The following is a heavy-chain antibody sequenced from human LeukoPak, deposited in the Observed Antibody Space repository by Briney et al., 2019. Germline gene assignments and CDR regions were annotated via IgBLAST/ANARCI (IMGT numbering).Heavy chain of an antibody. J-gene: IGHJ5*02. CDR2: IYYSGST. CDR1: GGSISSYY. CDR3: ARGGGGYYYDSSGYYYPNWFDP. D-gene: IGHD3-22*01. V-gene: IGHV4-59*08. Sequence: PSETLSLTCTVPGGSISSYYWSWIRQPPGKGLEGIGYIYYSGSTYYNPSLKSRVTISVDTSKNQFSLKLSSVTAADTAVYYCARGGGGYYYDSSGYYYPNWFDPWGQGTLVTVSS.